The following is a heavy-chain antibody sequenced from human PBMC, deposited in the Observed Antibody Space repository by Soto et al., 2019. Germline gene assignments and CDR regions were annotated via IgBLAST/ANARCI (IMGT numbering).Heavy chain of an antibody. CDR3: ARVPMARAGMGIDH. D-gene: IGHD6-19*01. V-gene: IGHV3-74*01. CDR2: IRSDGRDT. CDR1: GFSLKDYR. Sequence: GESLRLSCTASGFSLKDYRIRWARQNQGKGLVWVSRIRSDGRDTNYADSVKGRFTISRDNAKNTLYLQMSSLRAEDTAIYYCARVPMARAGMGIDHRGQGILVTVSS. J-gene: IGHJ4*02.